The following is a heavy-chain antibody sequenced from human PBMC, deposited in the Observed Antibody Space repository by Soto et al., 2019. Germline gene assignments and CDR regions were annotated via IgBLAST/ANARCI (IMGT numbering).Heavy chain of an antibody. Sequence: PSETLSLTCTVSGGSVSSGSYYWSWIRQPPGKGLEWIGYIYYSGSTNYKPSLKSRVTISVDTSKNQFSLKLISVTVSDTAVYYCARAGDYDFWSGSYIGYWGQGTLVTVSS. V-gene: IGHV4-61*01. CDR3: ARAGDYDFWSGSYIGY. J-gene: IGHJ4*02. D-gene: IGHD3-3*01. CDR2: IYYSGST. CDR1: GGSVSSGSYY.